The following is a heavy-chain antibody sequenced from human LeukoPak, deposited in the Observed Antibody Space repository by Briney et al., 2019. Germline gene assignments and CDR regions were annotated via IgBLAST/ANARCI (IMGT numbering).Heavy chain of an antibody. J-gene: IGHJ4*02. D-gene: IGHD3-22*01. CDR2: IRYDGSNK. CDR3: AKTRNYDSSSYYFESYYFDY. CDR1: GFTFSSYG. V-gene: IGHV3-30*02. Sequence: GGALRLSCAASGFTFSSYGMHWVRQAPGKGLEWVAFIRYDGSNKDYADSVKGRFTISRDNSKNTLYLQMNSLRAEDTAVYYCAKTRNYDSSSYYFESYYFDYWGQGTLVTVSS.